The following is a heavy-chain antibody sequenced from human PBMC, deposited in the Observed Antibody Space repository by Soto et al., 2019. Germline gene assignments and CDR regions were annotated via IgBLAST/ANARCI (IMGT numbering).Heavy chain of an antibody. J-gene: IGHJ5*02. CDR3: ARSTNWFDP. V-gene: IGHV4-61*01. D-gene: IGHD2-2*01. Sequence: QVQLQESGPGMVKPSETLSLTCTVSGGSVCSGSYYWSWIRQPPGKGLEWIGYIYYSGSTNYNPSLKSRVTISVDTSKNQFSLKLSSVTAADTAVYYCARSTNWFDPWGQGTLVTVSS. CDR2: IYYSGST. CDR1: GGSVCSGSYY.